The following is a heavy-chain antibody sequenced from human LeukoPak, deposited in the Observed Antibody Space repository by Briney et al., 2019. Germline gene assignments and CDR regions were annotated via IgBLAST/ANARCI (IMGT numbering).Heavy chain of an antibody. J-gene: IGHJ3*02. Sequence: PGGSLRLSCAASGFTFSSYSMNWVRQAPGKGLEWVSSISSSSSYIYYADSVKGRFTISRDNAKNSLYLQMNSLRAEDTAVYYCAREGRVAVARRYAFDIWGQGTMVTVSS. V-gene: IGHV3-21*04. CDR3: AREGRVAVARRYAFDI. CDR2: ISSSSSYI. CDR1: GFTFSSYS. D-gene: IGHD6-19*01.